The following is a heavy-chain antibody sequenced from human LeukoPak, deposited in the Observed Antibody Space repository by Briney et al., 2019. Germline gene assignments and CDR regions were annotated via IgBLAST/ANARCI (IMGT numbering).Heavy chain of an antibody. V-gene: IGHV3-15*01. D-gene: IGHD5-12*01. Sequence: GGSLRLSCAASGFTFRNVWMNWVRQAPGKGLEWVGRIKSKTDDGTTHYVAPVKGRFTISRDDSKNTLYLQMDSLKSEDTAVYYCTTVGGYDYFDYWGQGTLVTVSS. CDR3: TTVGGYDYFDY. CDR2: IKSKTDDGTT. J-gene: IGHJ4*02. CDR1: GFTFRNVW.